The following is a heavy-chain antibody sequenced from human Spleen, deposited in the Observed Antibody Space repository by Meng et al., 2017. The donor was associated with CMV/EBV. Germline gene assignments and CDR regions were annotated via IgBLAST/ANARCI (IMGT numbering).Heavy chain of an antibody. D-gene: IGHD2-2*01. Sequence: FSSYAMSWVRQAPGKGLEWVSAISGSGGSTYYADSVKGRFTISRDNSKNTLYLQMNSLRAEDTAVYYCAKEGVNRYCSSTSCYYFDYWGQGTLVTVSS. CDR2: ISGSGGST. J-gene: IGHJ4*02. CDR3: AKEGVNRYCSSTSCYYFDY. CDR1: FSSYA. V-gene: IGHV3-23*01.